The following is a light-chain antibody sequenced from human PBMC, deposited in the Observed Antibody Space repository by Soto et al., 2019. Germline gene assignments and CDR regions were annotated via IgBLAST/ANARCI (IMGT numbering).Light chain of an antibody. V-gene: IGKV3-20*01. CDR2: GAS. Sequence: EMVLTQSPGTLSLSPGERATLSCRASQSVSNTYLAWYQQKPGQAPRLLIYGASSRSIVIPDRFSGSGSGAGFTLAISRLEPDDFAVYYCQLFYNSLYTFGQGTKLEIK. CDR3: QLFYNSLYT. CDR1: QSVSNTY. J-gene: IGKJ2*01.